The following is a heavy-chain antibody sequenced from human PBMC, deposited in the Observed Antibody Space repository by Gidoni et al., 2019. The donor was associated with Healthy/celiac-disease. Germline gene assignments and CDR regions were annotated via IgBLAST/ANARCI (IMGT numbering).Heavy chain of an antibody. V-gene: IGHV4-34*01. CDR1: GGSFSGYY. CDR3: ARRLWSSSPFDP. D-gene: IGHD2-15*01. CDR2: INHSGST. Sequence: QVQLQQWGAGLLKPSETLSLTCAVDGGSFSGYYWSWIRQPPGKGLEWIGEINHSGSTNYNPSLKSRVTISVDTSKNQFSLKLSSVTAADTAVYYCARRLWSSSPFDPWGQGTLVTVSS. J-gene: IGHJ5*02.